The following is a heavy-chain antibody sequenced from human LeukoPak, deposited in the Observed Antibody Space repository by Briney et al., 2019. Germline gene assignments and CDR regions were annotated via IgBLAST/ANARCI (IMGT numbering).Heavy chain of an antibody. Sequence: GSLRLSCAASGFTFSSYEMNWVRQAPGKGLEWMGEINHSGSTNYNLSLKSRVTISIDTSKNQFSLKLSSVTAADTDVYYCARGVRDGYNSREDFFRYFTKKKYYMDVWGKGTTVTVSS. D-gene: IGHD5-24*01. CDR2: INHSGST. J-gene: IGHJ6*03. CDR3: ARGVRDGYNSREDFFRYFTKKKYYMDV. CDR1: GFTFSSYE. V-gene: IGHV4-34*01.